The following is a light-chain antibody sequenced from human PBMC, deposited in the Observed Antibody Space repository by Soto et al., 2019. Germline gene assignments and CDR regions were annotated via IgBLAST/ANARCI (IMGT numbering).Light chain of an antibody. CDR2: LGS. V-gene: IGKV2-28*01. J-gene: IGKJ5*01. Sequence: DIVMTQYPLSLPVTPGEPASISCRSSQSLVHFNGYNYLDWYLQKPGQSPQLLIYLGSYRASGVPDRFSGSGSGTDFTLKISRVEAEDVGVYYCMQALQTPITFGQGTRLEIK. CDR1: QSLVHFNGYNY. CDR3: MQALQTPIT.